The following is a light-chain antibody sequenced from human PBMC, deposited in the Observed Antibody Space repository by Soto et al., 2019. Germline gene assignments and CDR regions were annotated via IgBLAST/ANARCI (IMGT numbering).Light chain of an antibody. CDR1: KRISSY. CDR2: AAY. Sequence: DIRMTQSPSSLSASVGDRVNITCRASKRISSYLNWYQHKPGTAPKLLIYAAYRLQSGVPSRFTGSGSRTDFTLTISSLQPEDFATYFCQQSNSSPYTFGQATRLEIK. CDR3: QQSNSSPYT. J-gene: IGKJ2*01. V-gene: IGKV1-39*01.